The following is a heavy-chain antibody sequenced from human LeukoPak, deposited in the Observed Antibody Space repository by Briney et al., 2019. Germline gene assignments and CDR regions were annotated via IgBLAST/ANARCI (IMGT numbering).Heavy chain of an antibody. CDR1: GGSISSSSYY. J-gene: IGHJ5*02. D-gene: IGHD3-10*02. CDR2: IYYSGST. CDR3: ARTLVWSGSWFDP. V-gene: IGHV4-39*01. Sequence: SETLSLTCTVSGGSISSSSYYWGWIRQPPGKGLEWIGSIYYSGSTYYNPSLKSRVTISVDTSKNQFSLKLSSVTAADTAVYYCARTLVWSGSWFDPWRQGTLVTVSS.